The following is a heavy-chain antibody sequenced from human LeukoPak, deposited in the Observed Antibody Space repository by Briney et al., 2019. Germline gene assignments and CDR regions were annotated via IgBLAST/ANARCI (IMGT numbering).Heavy chain of an antibody. CDR1: GGAISSYY. CDR2: IYTSGST. Sequence: PSETLSLTCTVSGGAISSYYWSWIRQPAGKGLEWSGYIYTSGSTNYNPSLKSRVTISVDTSKNQFSLKLSSVTAADPAVYYCARQSYGSGSYYKQYYYYYYMDVWGKGTTVTVSS. V-gene: IGHV4-4*09. D-gene: IGHD3-10*01. CDR3: ARQSYGSGSYYKQYYYYYYMDV. J-gene: IGHJ6*03.